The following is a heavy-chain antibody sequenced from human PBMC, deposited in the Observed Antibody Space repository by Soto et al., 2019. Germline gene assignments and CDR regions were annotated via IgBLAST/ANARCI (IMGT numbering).Heavy chain of an antibody. V-gene: IGHV3-30*18. D-gene: IGHD3-10*01. Sequence: CSLRLSCAASGFTFSSYGMHGFRQAPGKGLEWVAVISYDGSNKYYADSVKGRFTISRDNSKNTLYLQMNSLRAEDTAVYYCAKETDYYGSGSYWDYWGQGTLVTVSS. CDR2: ISYDGSNK. J-gene: IGHJ4*02. CDR1: GFTFSSYG. CDR3: AKETDYYGSGSYWDY.